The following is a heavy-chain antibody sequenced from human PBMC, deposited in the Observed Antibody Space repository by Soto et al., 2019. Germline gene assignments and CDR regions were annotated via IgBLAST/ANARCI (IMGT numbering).Heavy chain of an antibody. CDR3: ATDSSGYYAKGSFDI. D-gene: IGHD3-22*01. CDR1: GASINTFY. V-gene: IGHV4-4*07. CDR2: IYSRGTT. J-gene: IGHJ3*02. Sequence: SETLSLTCTVSGASINTFYWTWIRQSAGRGLEWIGRIYSRGTTNYNPSLKSRVTMSVEKSDNQFSLKLSSVSAADTAVYFCATDSSGYYAKGSFDIWGQGTMVTVSS.